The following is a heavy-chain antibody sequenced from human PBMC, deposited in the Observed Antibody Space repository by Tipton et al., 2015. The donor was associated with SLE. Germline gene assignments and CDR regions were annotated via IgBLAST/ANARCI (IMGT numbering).Heavy chain of an antibody. CDR2: IRADGSNK. CDR1: GFTYSGYA. CDR3: AGGTGAYFDH. Sequence: SGFTYSGYAMHWVRQAPGKGLEWVAFIRADGSNKDYADSVKGRFTISRDNSKNTLYLQMNRLRVEDTTVYYCAGGTGAYFDHWGQGTLVTVSS. D-gene: IGHD3-16*01. J-gene: IGHJ4*02. V-gene: IGHV3-30*02.